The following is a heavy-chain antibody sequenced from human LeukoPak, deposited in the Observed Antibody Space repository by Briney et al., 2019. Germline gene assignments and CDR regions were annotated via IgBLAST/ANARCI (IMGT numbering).Heavy chain of an antibody. V-gene: IGHV4-59*01. J-gene: IGHJ4*02. D-gene: IGHD2-2*02. Sequence: SETLSLTCTVSGGSISSYYWSWLRQPPGKGLEWIGYIYYSGSTNYNPSLTSRVTISVDTSKNQFSLELSSVTAADTAVYYCASIPGYWGQGTLVTVSS. CDR1: GGSISSYY. CDR2: IYYSGST. CDR3: ASIPGY.